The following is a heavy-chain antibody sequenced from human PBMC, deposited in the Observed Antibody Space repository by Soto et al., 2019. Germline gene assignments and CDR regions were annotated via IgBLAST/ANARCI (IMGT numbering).Heavy chain of an antibody. V-gene: IGHV3-30-3*02. D-gene: IGHD6-19*01. Sequence: QVQLVESGGGVVQPGRSLRLSCAASGFTFSSYAMHWVRQAPGKGLEWVAVISYDGSNKYYADSVKGRFTISRDNSKNTLYLQMNSLRAEDTAVYYCAKRRGIAVAPSRREYYFDYWGQGTLVTVSS. CDR1: GFTFSSYA. CDR2: ISYDGSNK. J-gene: IGHJ4*02. CDR3: AKRRGIAVAPSRREYYFDY.